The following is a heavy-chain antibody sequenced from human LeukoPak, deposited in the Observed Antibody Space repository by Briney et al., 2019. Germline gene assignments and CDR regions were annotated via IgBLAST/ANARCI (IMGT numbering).Heavy chain of an antibody. V-gene: IGHV3-9*01. CDR3: AKDTQIAAAAPDAFDI. CDR1: GFTFDDYA. D-gene: IGHD6-13*01. J-gene: IGHJ3*02. CDR2: ISWNSGSI. Sequence: GGSLRLSCAASGFTFDDYAMHWVRQAPGKGLEWVSGISWNSGSIGYADSVKGRFTISRDNAKNSLYLQMNSLRAEDTALYYCAKDTQIAAAAPDAFDIWGQRTMVTVSS.